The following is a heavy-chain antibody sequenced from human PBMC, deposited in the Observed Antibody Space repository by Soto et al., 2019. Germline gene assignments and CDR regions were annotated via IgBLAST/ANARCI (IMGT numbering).Heavy chain of an antibody. D-gene: IGHD3-22*01. V-gene: IGHV1-18*01. CDR1: GYTFTSYG. Sequence: GASVKVSCKASGYTFTSYGISWVRQAPGQGLEWMGWISAYNGNTNYAQKLQGRVTMTTDTSTSTAYMELRSLRSDDTAVYYCAIYFEVVTLHYYYYYYMDVWGKGTTVTVSS. CDR2: ISAYNGNT. CDR3: AIYFEVVTLHYYYYYYMDV. J-gene: IGHJ6*03.